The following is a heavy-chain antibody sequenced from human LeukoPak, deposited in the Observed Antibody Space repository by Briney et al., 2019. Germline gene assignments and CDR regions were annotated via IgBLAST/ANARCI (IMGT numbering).Heavy chain of an antibody. CDR2: IWYDGSNR. J-gene: IGHJ4*02. V-gene: IGHV3-33*01. Sequence: GGSLRLSCEASGFIFSTYGMHWVRQAPGKGLEWVAVIWYDGSNRYYADSVKGRFTISRDNSKNTLYLQMSSLRAEDTAVYYCVREKSGYTNGWYLFDYWGQGTLVTVSS. D-gene: IGHD6-19*01. CDR3: VREKSGYTNGWYLFDY. CDR1: GFIFSTYG.